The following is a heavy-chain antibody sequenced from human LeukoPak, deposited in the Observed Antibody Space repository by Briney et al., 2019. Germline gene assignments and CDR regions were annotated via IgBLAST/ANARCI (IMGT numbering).Heavy chain of an antibody. J-gene: IGHJ6*03. CDR2: INPNSGGT. D-gene: IGHD2-15*01. Sequence: ASVKVSCKASGYTFTGYYMHWVRQAPGQGLEWMGRINPNSGGTNYAQKFQGRVTMTRDTSISTAYMERSRLRSDDTAVYYCASLAVRKECSGGSCYFPARYYYYMDVWGKGTTVTVSS. CDR1: GYTFTGYY. V-gene: IGHV1-2*06. CDR3: ASLAVRKECSGGSCYFPARYYYYMDV.